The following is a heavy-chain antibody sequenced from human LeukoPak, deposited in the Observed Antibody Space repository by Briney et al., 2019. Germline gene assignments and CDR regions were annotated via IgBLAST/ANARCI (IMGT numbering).Heavy chain of an antibody. J-gene: IGHJ6*02. D-gene: IGHD3-3*01. CDR2: ISAYNGNT. CDR3: ARDPSRGYYDSWSGYPISPYYYYGMDV. V-gene: IGHV1-18*01. Sequence: ASVKVSCKASGYTFTSYGISWVRQAPGQGLEWMGWISAYNGNTNYAQKLQGRVTMTTDTSTSTAYMELRSLRSDDTAVYYCARDPSRGYYDSWSGYPISPYYYYGMDVWGQGTTVTVSS. CDR1: GYTFTSYG.